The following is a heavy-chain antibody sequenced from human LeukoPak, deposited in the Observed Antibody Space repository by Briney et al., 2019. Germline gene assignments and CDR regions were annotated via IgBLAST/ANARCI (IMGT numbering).Heavy chain of an antibody. D-gene: IGHD2-15*01. CDR3: ARDESDIVVVVAARDYYYYGMDV. Sequence: SGGSLRLSCAASGFTFSSYGMHWVRQAPGKGLEWVAVIWYDGSNKYYADSVKGRFTISRDNSKNTLYLQMNSLRAEDTAVYYCARDESDIVVVVAARDYYYYGMDVWGQGTTVTVSS. CDR2: IWYDGSNK. CDR1: GFTFSSYG. J-gene: IGHJ6*02. V-gene: IGHV3-33*01.